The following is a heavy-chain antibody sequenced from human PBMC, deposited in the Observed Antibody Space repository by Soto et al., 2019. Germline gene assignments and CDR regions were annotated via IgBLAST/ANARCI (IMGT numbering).Heavy chain of an antibody. D-gene: IGHD1-1*01. J-gene: IGHJ6*02. Sequence: SVKVSCKASGFTFTSSAVQWVRQARGQRLEWIGWIVVGSGNTNYAQKFQERVTITRDMSTSTAYMELSSLRSEDTAVYYCAAVRRVERRYYYYCYGIDVWGQGTTVTVS. CDR1: GFTFTSSA. CDR2: IVVGSGNT. V-gene: IGHV1-58*01. CDR3: AAVRRVERRYYYYCYGIDV.